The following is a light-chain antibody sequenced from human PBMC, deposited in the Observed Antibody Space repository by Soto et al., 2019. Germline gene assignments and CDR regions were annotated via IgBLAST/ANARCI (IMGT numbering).Light chain of an antibody. CDR2: DAS. J-gene: IGKJ2*01. Sequence: DIQMTQSPSSLSASVGDRVTITCQASQDISNYLNWYQQKPGKAPKLLIYDASYLETGVPSRFSGSGSGTDFSFPISSLQPEDIATYYCQQYDNLPPYTFGQGTKLEIK. CDR1: QDISNY. V-gene: IGKV1-33*01. CDR3: QQYDNLPPYT.